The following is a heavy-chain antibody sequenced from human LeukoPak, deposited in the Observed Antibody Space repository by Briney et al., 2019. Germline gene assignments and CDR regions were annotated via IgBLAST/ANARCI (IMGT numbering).Heavy chain of an antibody. V-gene: IGHV4-34*01. CDR3: AGGARLWFGELLQPRYYYGMDV. CDR1: GGSFSGYY. J-gene: IGHJ6*02. Sequence: SETLSLTCAVYGGSFSGYYWSWIRQPPGKGLEWIGEINHSGSTNYNPSLKSRVTISVDTSKNQFSLKLSSVTAADTAVYYCAGGARLWFGELLQPRYYYGMDVWGQGTTVTVSS. CDR2: INHSGST. D-gene: IGHD3-10*01.